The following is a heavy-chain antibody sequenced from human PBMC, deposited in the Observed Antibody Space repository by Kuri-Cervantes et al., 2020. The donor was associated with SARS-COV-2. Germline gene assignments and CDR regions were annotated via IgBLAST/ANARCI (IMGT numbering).Heavy chain of an antibody. V-gene: IGHV4-4*07. D-gene: IGHD4-11*01. CDR3: ARGASYSNYEFFDY. J-gene: IGHJ4*02. CDR2: IYTSGST. CDR1: GGSISSYY. Sequence: SETLSLTCTVSGGSISSYYWSRIRQPAGKGLEWIGRIYTSGSTNYNPSLKSRVTISVDTSKNQFSLKLSSVTAADTAVYYCARGASYSNYEFFDYWGQGTLVTVSS.